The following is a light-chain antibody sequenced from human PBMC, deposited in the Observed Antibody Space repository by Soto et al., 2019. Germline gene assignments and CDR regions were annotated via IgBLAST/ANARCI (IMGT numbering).Light chain of an antibody. Sequence: QSALTQPASVSGSPGQSITISCTGTSSDVGGYNYVSWYQSHPGEAPKLIIYDVSNRPSGVFDRFSGSKSGNTASLTISGLQAEDEADYYCSSYTSSISYVFGTGTKLTVL. CDR1: SSDVGGYNY. CDR2: DVS. CDR3: SSYTSSISYV. J-gene: IGLJ1*01. V-gene: IGLV2-14*03.